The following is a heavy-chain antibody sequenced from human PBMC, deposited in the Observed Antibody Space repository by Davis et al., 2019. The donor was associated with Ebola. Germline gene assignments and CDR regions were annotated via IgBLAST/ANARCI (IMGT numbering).Heavy chain of an antibody. J-gene: IGHJ2*01. V-gene: IGHV4-59*12. CDR2: IYYSGST. CDR3: AKEALWFGELSPNWYFDL. CDR1: GGSFSGYY. Sequence: MPSETLSLTCAVYGGSFSGYYWSWIRQPPGKGLEWIGYIYYSGSTNYNPSLKSRVTISVDTSKNQFSLKLSSVTAADTAVYYCAKEALWFGELSPNWYFDLWGRGTLVTVSS. D-gene: IGHD3-10*01.